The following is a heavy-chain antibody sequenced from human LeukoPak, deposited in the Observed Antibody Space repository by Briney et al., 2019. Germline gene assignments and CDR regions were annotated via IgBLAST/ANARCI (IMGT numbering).Heavy chain of an antibody. V-gene: IGHV3-23*01. CDR1: GFTFSGYA. CDR3: AKDLRSRVGYDFWSGFSTDDY. J-gene: IGHJ4*02. Sequence: GGSLGLSCAASGFTFSGYAMSWVRQAPGKGLEWVSAISGSGGSTYYADSVKGRFTISRDNSKNTLYLQMNSLRAEDTAVYYCAKDLRSRVGYDFWSGFSTDDYWGQGTLVTVSS. CDR2: ISGSGGST. D-gene: IGHD3-3*01.